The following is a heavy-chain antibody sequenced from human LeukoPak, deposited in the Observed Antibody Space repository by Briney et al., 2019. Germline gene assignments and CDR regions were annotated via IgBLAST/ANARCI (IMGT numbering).Heavy chain of an antibody. Sequence: SGPTLVKPTQTLTLTCTFSGFSLNTRGVGVGWIRQPPGKALEWLALIYWDDDKRYSPSLKNRLTITKDTSKNQVVPTMTNMDPVDTATYYCAHRSLQYSGWYLFDASDIWGQGTMVTVSS. CDR2: IYWDDDK. D-gene: IGHD3-9*01. CDR1: GFSLNTRGVG. V-gene: IGHV2-5*02. CDR3: AHRSLQYSGWYLFDASDI. J-gene: IGHJ3*02.